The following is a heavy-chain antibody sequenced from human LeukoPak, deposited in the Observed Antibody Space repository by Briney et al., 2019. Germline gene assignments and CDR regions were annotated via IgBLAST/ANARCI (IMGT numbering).Heavy chain of an antibody. CDR1: GFTFDDYA. V-gene: IGHV3-9*01. Sequence: GGSLRLSCAASGFTFDDYAMHWVRQAPGKGLEWVSGTSWNSGSIGYADSVKGRFTISRDNAKNSLYLQMNSLRAEDTALYYCAKDTSNLRHDAFDIWGQGTMVTVSS. CDR3: AKDTSNLRHDAFDI. CDR2: TSWNSGSI. D-gene: IGHD1-14*01. J-gene: IGHJ3*02.